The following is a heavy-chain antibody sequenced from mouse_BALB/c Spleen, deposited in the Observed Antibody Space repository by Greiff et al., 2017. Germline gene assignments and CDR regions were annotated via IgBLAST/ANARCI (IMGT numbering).Heavy chain of an antibody. CDR2: ISNGGGST. J-gene: IGHJ4*01. CDR1: GFTFSSYT. D-gene: IGHD1-2*01. CDR3: ARHERLYAMDY. V-gene: IGHV5-12-2*01. Sequence: EVMLVESGGGLVQPGGSLKLSCAASGFTFSSYTMSWVRQTPEKRLEWVAYISNGGGSTYYPDTVKGRFTISRDNAKNTLYLQMSSLKSEDTAMYYCARHERLYAMDYWGQGTSVTVSS.